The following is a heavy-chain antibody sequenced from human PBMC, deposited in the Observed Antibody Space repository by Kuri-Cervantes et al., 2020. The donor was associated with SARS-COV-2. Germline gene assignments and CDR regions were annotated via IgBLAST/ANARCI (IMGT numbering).Heavy chain of an antibody. D-gene: IGHD5-18*01. V-gene: IGHV3-23*01. CDR2: IRGGGDYT. CDR3: AKDKGDSYGISYLDY. CDR1: GFTFRSYV. J-gene: IGHJ4*02. Sequence: GGSLRLSCAASGFTFRSYVLSWVRQAPGKGLEWVSSIRGGGDYTHYAHSVKSRFTISRDKDTLYLQINNLRAEDTAVYYCAKDKGDSYGISYLDYWGQGTLVTVSS.